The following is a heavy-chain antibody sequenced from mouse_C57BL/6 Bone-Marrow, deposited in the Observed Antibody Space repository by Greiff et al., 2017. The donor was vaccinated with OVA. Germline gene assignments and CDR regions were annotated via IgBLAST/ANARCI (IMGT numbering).Heavy chain of an antibody. CDR2: FHPYNDDT. J-gene: IGHJ4*01. CDR1: GYTFTTYP. CDR3: ARQYYYGSSYAMDY. Sequence: VQLVESGAELVKPGASVKMSCKASGYTFTTYPIEWMKQNHGKSLEWIGNFHPYNDDTKYNEKFKGKATLTVEKSSSTVYLELSRLTSDDSAVYYCARQYYYGSSYAMDYWGQGTSVTVSS. D-gene: IGHD1-1*01. V-gene: IGHV1-47*01.